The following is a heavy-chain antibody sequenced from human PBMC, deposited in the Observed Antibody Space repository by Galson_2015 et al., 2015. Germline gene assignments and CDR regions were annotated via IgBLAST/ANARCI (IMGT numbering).Heavy chain of an antibody. CDR3: AKGIGATVTTIDY. Sequence: SAISSSDSSTYYADSVKGRFTISRDNSKNALYLQMNSLRAEDTAVYYCAKGIGATVTTIDYWGQGTLVTVYS. D-gene: IGHD4-11*01. CDR2: ISSSDSST. V-gene: IGHV3-23*01. J-gene: IGHJ4*02.